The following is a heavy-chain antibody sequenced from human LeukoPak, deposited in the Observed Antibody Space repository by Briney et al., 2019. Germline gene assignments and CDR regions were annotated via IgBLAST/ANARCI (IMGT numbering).Heavy chain of an antibody. Sequence: SETLSLTCTVSGDSISSSSYSWGWIRQPPGKGPEWIGIIYHSGSTYYNPSLRSRVTISVDTSKNQFSLKMSSVTAADTAVYYCARHGDLSSGWYLVNYWGQGTLVTVSS. CDR2: IYHSGST. CDR3: ARHGDLSSGWYLVNY. CDR1: GDSISSSSYS. J-gene: IGHJ4*02. V-gene: IGHV4-39*01. D-gene: IGHD6-19*01.